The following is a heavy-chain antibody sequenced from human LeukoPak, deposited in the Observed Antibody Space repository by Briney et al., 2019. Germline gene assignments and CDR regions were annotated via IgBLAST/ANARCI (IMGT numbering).Heavy chain of an antibody. Sequence: SETLSLTCAVPGDSISSGGYSWGWIRQPPGKGLEWIGYIYYSGSTYYNPSLRSRVIISVDTSKNQFSLKLTSVTAADTAVYYCARGEVFGESNFDYWGQGTLVTVSS. J-gene: IGHJ4*02. CDR1: GDSISSGGYS. V-gene: IGHV4-30-4*07. CDR3: ARGEVFGESNFDY. CDR2: IYYSGST. D-gene: IGHD3-10*01.